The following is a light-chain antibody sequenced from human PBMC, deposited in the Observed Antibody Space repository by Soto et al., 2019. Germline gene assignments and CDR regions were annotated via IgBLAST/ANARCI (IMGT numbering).Light chain of an antibody. CDR1: SSDVGGYNY. J-gene: IGLJ1*01. V-gene: IGLV2-14*03. CDR3: SSYTTSNTRQIV. CDR2: DVS. Sequence: QSVPTQPASVSGSPGQSITISCTGTSSDVGGYNYVSWYQHHPGKAPKLMIYDVSNRPSGVSNRFSGSKSGNTASLTISGLQPEDEADYYCSSYTTSNTRQIVLGTGTKLTVL.